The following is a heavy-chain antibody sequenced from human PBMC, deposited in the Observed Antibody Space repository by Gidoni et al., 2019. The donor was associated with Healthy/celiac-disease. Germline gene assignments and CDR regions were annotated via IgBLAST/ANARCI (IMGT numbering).Heavy chain of an antibody. CDR3: ARDLEGSSWGDY. CDR2: ISYDGSNK. CDR1: GFTFSSYA. J-gene: IGHJ4*02. Sequence: QVQLVESGGGVVQPGRSLRLSCAASGFTFSSYAMHWVRQAPGKGLEWVAVISYDGSNKYYADSVKGRFTISRDNSKNTLYLQMNSLRAEDTAVYYCARDLEGSSWGDYWGQGTLVTVSS. V-gene: IGHV3-30*01. D-gene: IGHD6-13*01.